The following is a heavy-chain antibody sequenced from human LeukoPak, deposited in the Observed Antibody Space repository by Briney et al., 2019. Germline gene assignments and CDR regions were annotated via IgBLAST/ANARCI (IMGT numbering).Heavy chain of an antibody. D-gene: IGHD1-26*01. Sequence: PSETLSLTCTVSGDSISSYYWNWIRQPPGKGLEWIGYIYYSGSTDYNPSLKSRATISLDTSKNQFSLKLSSVTAADTAVYYCARGEWEIGLFFDYWGQGTLVTVSS. V-gene: IGHV4-59*01. J-gene: IGHJ4*02. CDR1: GDSISSYY. CDR2: IYYSGST. CDR3: ARGEWEIGLFFDY.